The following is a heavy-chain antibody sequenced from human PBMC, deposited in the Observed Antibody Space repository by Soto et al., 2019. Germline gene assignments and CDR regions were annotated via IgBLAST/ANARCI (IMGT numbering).Heavy chain of an antibody. CDR1: GGSISSYY. CDR3: ARANIGYCSGGSCYVNNWFDP. Sequence: PSETLSLTCTVSGGSISSYYWSWIRQPPGKGLEWIGYIYYSGSTNYNPSLKSRVTISVDTSKNQFSLKLSSVTAADTAVYYCARANIGYCSGGSCYVNNWFDPWGQGTLVTVSS. V-gene: IGHV4-59*01. CDR2: IYYSGST. J-gene: IGHJ5*02. D-gene: IGHD2-15*01.